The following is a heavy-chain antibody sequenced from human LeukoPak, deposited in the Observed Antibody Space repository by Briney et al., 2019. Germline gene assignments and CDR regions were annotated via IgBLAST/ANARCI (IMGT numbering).Heavy chain of an antibody. V-gene: IGHV3-49*03. CDR1: GFIFADYA. D-gene: IGHD2-2*01. CDR2: IRSRAYGGTT. Sequence: GGSLRLSCTASGFIFADYAMSWFRQAPGKGLEWVGFIRSRAYGGTTDYAASVNGRFTISRDDSNSIAYLQMNSLKTEDTAVYYCTSLRDIVIIPPTIGGHGTMVTVSS. J-gene: IGHJ3*02. CDR3: TSLRDIVIIPPTI.